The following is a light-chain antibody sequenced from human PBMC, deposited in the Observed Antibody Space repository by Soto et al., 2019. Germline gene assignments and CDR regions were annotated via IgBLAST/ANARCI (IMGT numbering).Light chain of an antibody. J-gene: IGLJ3*02. CDR1: SSNVGAYNY. V-gene: IGLV2-11*01. CDR3: CSYAGNSLWV. CDR2: DVS. Sequence: QSALTQPRSVSGSPGQSVTISCTGTSSNVGAYNYVSWYQQYPGKGPRLMIYDVSKWPSGVPDRFSGSKSGNTASLAISGLQAEDEADYYCCSYAGNSLWVFGGGTKLTVL.